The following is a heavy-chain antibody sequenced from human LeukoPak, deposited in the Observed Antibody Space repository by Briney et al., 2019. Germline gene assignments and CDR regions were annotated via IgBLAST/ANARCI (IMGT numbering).Heavy chain of an antibody. D-gene: IGHD2/OR15-2a*01. CDR3: ARALNGYFYAFDS. Sequence: SQTLSLTCTVSGGSISSGEYYWSWIRQPPGKGVEWIGYFSYTGSTYYNPSVKSRVSISVDSPKNQFSLKLTSVTAADTAVYYCARALNGYFYAFDSWGQGTLVTVSS. J-gene: IGHJ4*02. CDR2: FSYTGST. V-gene: IGHV4-30-4*01. CDR1: GGSISSGEYY.